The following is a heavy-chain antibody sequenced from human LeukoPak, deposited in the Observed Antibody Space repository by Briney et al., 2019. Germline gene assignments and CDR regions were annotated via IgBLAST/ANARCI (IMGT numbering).Heavy chain of an antibody. V-gene: IGHV3-43*01. D-gene: IGHD2-8*01. Sequence: GESLKISCVASGFTFDDYSFHWVRQVPGKGLEWLSLISRDGGTAYYADSVKGRFTISRDNRKNSLYLQMNSLRTEDTGLYYCTKDRYCTTTFCPLDYWGQGTLVTVSS. CDR2: ISRDGGTA. CDR3: TKDRYCTTTFCPLDY. J-gene: IGHJ4*02. CDR1: GFTFDDYS.